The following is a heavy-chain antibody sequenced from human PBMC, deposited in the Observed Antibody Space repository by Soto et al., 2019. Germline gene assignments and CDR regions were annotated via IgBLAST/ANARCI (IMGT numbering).Heavy chain of an antibody. V-gene: IGHV3-21*01. CDR2: ISSSSSYI. J-gene: IGHJ4*02. CDR1: GFTFSSSS. Sequence: PGGSLRLSCAASGFTFSSSSMNWVRQAPGKGLEWVSSISSSSSYIYYADSVKGRFTISRDNAKNSLYLQMNSLRAEDTAVYYCARDGYCSSTSCRPFDYWGQGTLVTVSS. CDR3: ARDGYCSSTSCRPFDY. D-gene: IGHD2-2*03.